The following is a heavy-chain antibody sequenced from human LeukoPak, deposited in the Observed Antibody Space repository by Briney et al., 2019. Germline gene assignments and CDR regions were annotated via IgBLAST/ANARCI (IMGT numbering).Heavy chain of an antibody. CDR2: ISGSGGST. V-gene: IGHV3-23*01. CDR1: GFTFSSYG. J-gene: IGHJ4*02. Sequence: PGGSLRLSCAASGFTFSSYGMTWVRQAPGKGLEWVSAISGSGGSTYYADSVRGRFTISRDNSKNTLYLQMNSLRAEDTAVYYCAKVVDGYGSGSLPDYWGQGTLVTVSS. D-gene: IGHD3-10*01. CDR3: AKVVDGYGSGSLPDY.